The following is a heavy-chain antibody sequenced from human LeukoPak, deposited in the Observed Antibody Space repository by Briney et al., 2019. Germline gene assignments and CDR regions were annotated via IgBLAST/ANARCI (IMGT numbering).Heavy chain of an antibody. V-gene: IGHV1-3*01. CDR3: ARRIVAAGGYFDS. CDR2: ISAGNGNT. D-gene: IGHD5-12*01. J-gene: IGHJ4*02. Sequence: ASVKVSCKASGYTFTSYAIHWVRQAPGQRLEWMGWISAGNGNTKYSQNFQGRVTFISNTSATTAFMELSSLRSEDAAVYYCARRIVAAGGYFDSWGQGILVIVSS. CDR1: GYTFTSYA.